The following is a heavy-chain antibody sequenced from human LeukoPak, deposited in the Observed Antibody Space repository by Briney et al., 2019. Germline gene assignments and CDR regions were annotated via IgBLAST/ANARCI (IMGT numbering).Heavy chain of an antibody. CDR1: GGSISSYY. J-gene: IGHJ4*02. D-gene: IGHD3-22*01. CDR3: ARDKDSSGYYFDY. V-gene: IGHV4-59*01. Sequence: SETLSLTCTVSGGSISSYYWSWIRQPPGKGLEWIGYIYHSGSTNYNPSLKSRVTISVDTSKNQFSLKLSSVTAADTAVYYCARDKDSSGYYFDYWGQGTLVTVSS. CDR2: IYHSGST.